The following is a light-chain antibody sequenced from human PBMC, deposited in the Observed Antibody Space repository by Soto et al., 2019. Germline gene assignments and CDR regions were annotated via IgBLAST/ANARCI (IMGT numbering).Light chain of an antibody. CDR3: QQRSTWPLYT. J-gene: IGKJ2*01. V-gene: IGKV3-11*01. Sequence: EIVLTQSPATLSLSPGERATLSCRASQSVSSYLAWYQQKPGQAPRLLIYDASNRATGIPARFSGSGSGTDFTLTSSSLEPEDFAVYYCQQRSTWPLYTFGQGTKLEIK. CDR1: QSVSSY. CDR2: DAS.